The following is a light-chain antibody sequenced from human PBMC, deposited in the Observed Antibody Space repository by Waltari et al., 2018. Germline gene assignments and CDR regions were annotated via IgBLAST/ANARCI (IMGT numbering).Light chain of an antibody. V-gene: IGKV4-1*01. CDR3: QQYYRSRT. J-gene: IGKJ1*01. Sequence: DIVMNQSPVYLAVSLGERATIDCKSSQSVLYMSDNKNYLAWYQHKPGQPPKLLVYWASTRESGVPDRFSASGSGTDFTLTINNLQAEDVAVYYCQQYYRSRTFCQGTKVEIK. CDR1: QSVLYMSDNKNY. CDR2: WAS.